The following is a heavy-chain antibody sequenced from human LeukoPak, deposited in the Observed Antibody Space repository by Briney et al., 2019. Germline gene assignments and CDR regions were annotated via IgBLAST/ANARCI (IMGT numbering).Heavy chain of an antibody. D-gene: IGHD2-21*01. Sequence: GGSLRLSCAVSGFTFSSYWMHWVRQAPGKGLEWVSGISWNSGSIGYADSVKGRFTISRDNAKNSLYLQMNSLRAEETAVYYCARIAYLDEGMDVWGRGTTVTVSS. V-gene: IGHV3-74*01. J-gene: IGHJ6*03. CDR3: ARIAYLDEGMDV. CDR1: GFTFSSYW. CDR2: ISWNSGSI.